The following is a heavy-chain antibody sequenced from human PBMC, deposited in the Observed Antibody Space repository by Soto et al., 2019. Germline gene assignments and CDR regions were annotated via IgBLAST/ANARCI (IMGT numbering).Heavy chain of an antibody. CDR2: IGTAGDT. CDR1: GFTFSSYD. Sequence: PGGSLRLSCAASGFTFSSYDMHWVRQATGKGLEWVSAIGTAGDTYYPGSVKGRFTISRENAKNSLYLQMNSLRAGVTAVYYCARASTVTPGNYYYYGMDVSGQGPTVNVSS. D-gene: IGHD4-17*01. CDR3: ARASTVTPGNYYYYGMDV. J-gene: IGHJ6*02. V-gene: IGHV3-13*01.